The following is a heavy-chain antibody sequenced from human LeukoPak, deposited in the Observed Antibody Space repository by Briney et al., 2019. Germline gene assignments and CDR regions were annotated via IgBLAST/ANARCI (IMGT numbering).Heavy chain of an antibody. J-gene: IGHJ4*02. D-gene: IGHD6-13*01. Sequence: SETLSLTCIVSGGSISSYYWSWTRQPPGKGLEWIGYIYYSGSTNYNPSLKGRVTISVDTSKNQFSLKLSSVTAADTAVYYCARGLMMAVAGRGEFHYWGQGTLVTVSS. CDR3: ARGLMMAVAGRGEFHY. CDR1: GGSISSYY. CDR2: IYYSGST. V-gene: IGHV4-59*01.